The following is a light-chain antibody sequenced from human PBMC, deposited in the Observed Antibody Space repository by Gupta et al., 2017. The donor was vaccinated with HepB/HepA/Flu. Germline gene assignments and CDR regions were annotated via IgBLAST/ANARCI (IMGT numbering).Light chain of an antibody. J-gene: IGLJ2*01. CDR2: DRN. CDR3: KSEDGSGNHLV. V-gene: IGLV3-19*01. CDR1: SLRRYY. Sequence: SSELTQDPAVSVALGQTVRSTCQGDSLRRYYASWYQQKPGQAPVLVIYDRNNRPSGITDRFACSTAGKTASSTIKVAQAEEEAYYYWKSEDGSGNHLVFGGGTKLTVL.